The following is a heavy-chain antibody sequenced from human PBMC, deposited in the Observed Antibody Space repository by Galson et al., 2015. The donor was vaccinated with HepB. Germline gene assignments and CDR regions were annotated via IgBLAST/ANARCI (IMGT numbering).Heavy chain of an antibody. D-gene: IGHD3-22*01. V-gene: IGHV3-33*01. CDR3: ARGLYDSSGYPFDY. CDR1: GFTFSSYG. Sequence: SLRLSCAASGFTFSSYGMHWVRQAPGKGLEWVAVIWYDGSNKYYADSVKGRFTISRDNSKNTVYLQMNSLRAEDTAVYYCARGLYDSSGYPFDYWGQGTLVTVSS. J-gene: IGHJ4*02. CDR2: IWYDGSNK.